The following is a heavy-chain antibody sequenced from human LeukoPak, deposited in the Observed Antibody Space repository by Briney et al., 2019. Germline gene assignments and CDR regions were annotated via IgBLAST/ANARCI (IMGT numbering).Heavy chain of an antibody. CDR3: ARVSGYDYYFDH. J-gene: IGHJ4*02. CDR2: VSNSSSTI. CDR1: GFTFSIYS. Sequence: GGSLRLSCAASGFTFSIYSMNWVRQAPGKGLEWVSYVSNSSSTIYYADSVKGRFTISRDNAKNSLYLQMNSLRAEDTAVYYCARVSGYDYYFDHWGQGTLVTVSS. D-gene: IGHD5-12*01. V-gene: IGHV3-48*01.